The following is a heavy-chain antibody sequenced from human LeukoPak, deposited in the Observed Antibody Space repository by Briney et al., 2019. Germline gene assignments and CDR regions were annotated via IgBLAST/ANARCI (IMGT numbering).Heavy chain of an antibody. CDR2: ISYDGSNK. J-gene: IGHJ3*02. CDR3: AREPAGAFDI. CDR1: GFTFSSYV. V-gene: IGHV3-30-3*01. Sequence: GRSLRLSCAASGFTFSSYVMHWVRQAPGKGLEWVAVISYDGSNKYYADSVKGRFTISRDNSKNTLYLQMNSLRAEDTAVYYCAREPAGAFDIWGQGAMVTVSS. D-gene: IGHD2-2*01.